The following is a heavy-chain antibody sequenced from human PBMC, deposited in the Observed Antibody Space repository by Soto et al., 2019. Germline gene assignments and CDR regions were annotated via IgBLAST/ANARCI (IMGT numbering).Heavy chain of an antibody. CDR2: IVVGSGNT. Sequence: SVKVSCKASEFTFTSSAVQWVRQARGQRLEWIGWIVVGSGNTNYAQKFQERVTITRDMSTSTAYMELSSLRSEDTAVYYCAADDSSSSSEFYYYYYGMDVWGQGTTVTVSS. CDR1: EFTFTSSA. J-gene: IGHJ6*02. V-gene: IGHV1-58*01. CDR3: AADDSSSSSEFYYYYYGMDV. D-gene: IGHD6-6*01.